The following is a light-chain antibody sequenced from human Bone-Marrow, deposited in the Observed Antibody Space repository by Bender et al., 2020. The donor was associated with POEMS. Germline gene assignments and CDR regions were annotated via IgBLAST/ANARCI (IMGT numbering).Light chain of an antibody. Sequence: SYVLTQPPSVSVAPGQTATITCGGYNIGSKSVHWYQQKPGQAPVVVVYEDSHRPSGIPERFSGSNSGDTATLIISRVEAGDEADYYCSSYIGDDTDVFGSGTTVTVL. CDR3: SSYIGDDTDV. CDR1: NIGSKS. CDR2: EDS. J-gene: IGLJ1*01. V-gene: IGLV3-21*02.